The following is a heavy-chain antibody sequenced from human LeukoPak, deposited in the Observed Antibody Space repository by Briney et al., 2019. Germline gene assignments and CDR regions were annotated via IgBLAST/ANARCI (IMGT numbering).Heavy chain of an antibody. CDR3: ARAPRVRFLEWLTGMDV. V-gene: IGHV1-3*01. CDR2: INAGNGNT. CDR1: GGTFSSYA. D-gene: IGHD3-3*01. Sequence: ASVKVSCKASGGTFSSYAISWVRQAPGQGLEWMGWINAGNGNTKYSQKFQGRVTITRDTSASTAYMELSSLRSEDTAVYYCARAPRVRFLEWLTGMDVWGQGTTVTVSS. J-gene: IGHJ6*02.